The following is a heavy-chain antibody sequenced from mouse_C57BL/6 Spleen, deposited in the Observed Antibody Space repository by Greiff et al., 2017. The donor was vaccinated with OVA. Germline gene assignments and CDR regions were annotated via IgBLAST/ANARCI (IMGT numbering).Heavy chain of an antibody. D-gene: IGHD2-4*01. CDR2: IHPNSGST. J-gene: IGHJ2*01. Sequence: QVQLQQPGAELVKPGASVKLSCKASGYTFTSYWMHWVKQRPGQGLEWIGMIHPNSGSTNYNEKFKSKATLTVDKSSSTAYMQLSSLTSEDSAVYYRAMAYYDYDGDYWGQGTTLTVSS. CDR1: GYTFTSYW. CDR3: AMAYYDYDGDY. V-gene: IGHV1-64*01.